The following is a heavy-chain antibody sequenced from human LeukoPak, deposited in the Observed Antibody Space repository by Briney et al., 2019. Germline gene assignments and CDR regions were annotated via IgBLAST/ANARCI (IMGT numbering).Heavy chain of an antibody. Sequence: PGESLKISCQGSGYSFTRYWIGWVRQMPGKGLEWMGIIYPGDSDTRYSPSFQGQVTISADKSISTAYLQWSSLKASDTAIYYCAKHRSQHLDREWYFDLWGRGTLVSVSS. V-gene: IGHV5-51*01. CDR1: GYSFTRYW. J-gene: IGHJ2*01. CDR2: IYPGDSDT. CDR3: AKHRSQHLDREWYFDL. D-gene: IGHD6-13*01.